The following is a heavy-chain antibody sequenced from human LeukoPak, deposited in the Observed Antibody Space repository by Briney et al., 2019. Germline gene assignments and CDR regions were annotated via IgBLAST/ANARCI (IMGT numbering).Heavy chain of an antibody. V-gene: IGHV3-30*18. D-gene: IGHD3-9*01. CDR3: AKAEGLDILTGYDY. Sequence: TGGSLRLSCAASGFTFSSYGMHWVRQAPGKGLEWVAVISYDGSNTYYADSVKGRFTISRDNAKNSLYLQMNSLRAEDTALYYCAKAEGLDILTGYDYWGQGTLVTVSS. CDR1: GFTFSSYG. CDR2: ISYDGSNT. J-gene: IGHJ4*02.